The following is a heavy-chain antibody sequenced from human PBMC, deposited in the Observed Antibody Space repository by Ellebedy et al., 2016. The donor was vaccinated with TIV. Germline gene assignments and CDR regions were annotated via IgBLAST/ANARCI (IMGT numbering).Heavy chain of an antibody. D-gene: IGHD3-16*01. Sequence: GGSLRLSCAASGFTFSSYAMHWVRQAPGKGLEWVAVISYDGSNKYYADSVKGRFTISRDNSKNTLYLQMNSLRAEDTAVYYCARGALVSGEGAGFIYYYGMDVWGQGTTVTVSS. J-gene: IGHJ6*02. CDR2: ISYDGSNK. CDR1: GFTFSSYA. CDR3: ARGALVSGEGAGFIYYYGMDV. V-gene: IGHV3-30*07.